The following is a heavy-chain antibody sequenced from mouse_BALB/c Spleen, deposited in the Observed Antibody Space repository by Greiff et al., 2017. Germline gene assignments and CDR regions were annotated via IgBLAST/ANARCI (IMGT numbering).Heavy chain of an antibody. V-gene: IGHV7-3*02. CDR2: IRNKANGYTT. CDR1: GFTFTDYY. CDR3: ARITTATFAY. D-gene: IGHD1-2*01. Sequence: EVKLVESGGGLVQPGGSLRLSCATSGFTFTDYYMSWVRQPPGKALEWLGFIRNKANGYTTEYSASVKGRFTISRDNSQSILYLQMNTLRAEDSATYYCARITTATFAYWGQGTLVTVSA. J-gene: IGHJ3*01.